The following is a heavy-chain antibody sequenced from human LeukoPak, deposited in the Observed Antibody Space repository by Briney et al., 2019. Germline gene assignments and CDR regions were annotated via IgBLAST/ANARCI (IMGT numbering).Heavy chain of an antibody. V-gene: IGHV4-4*02. CDR2: IYHSGST. CDR1: GGSISSSNW. D-gene: IGHD6-19*01. J-gene: IGHJ6*04. CDR3: AREGAVAGHYYYGMDV. Sequence: PSGTLSLTCAVSGGSISSSNWWSWVRQPPGKGLEWIGEIYHSGSTNYNPSLKSRVTISVDKSKNQFSLKLSSVTAADTAVYYCAREGAVAGHYYYGMDVWGKGTTVTVS.